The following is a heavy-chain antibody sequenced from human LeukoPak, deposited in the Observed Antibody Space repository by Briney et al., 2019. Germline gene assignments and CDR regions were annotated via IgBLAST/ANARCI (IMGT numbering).Heavy chain of an antibody. CDR1: GGSFSTYY. CDR2: INHSAST. V-gene: IGHV4-34*01. Sequence: SETLSLTCAVYGGSFSTYYWTWIRQPPGKGLEGIGEINHSASTNYHPSLKSRVTISVDTSKNQFSLKLSSVTAADTAVYYCARGLEYDFWSGNYSDGFDIWGQGTMVTVSS. CDR3: ARGLEYDFWSGNYSDGFDI. D-gene: IGHD3-3*01. J-gene: IGHJ3*02.